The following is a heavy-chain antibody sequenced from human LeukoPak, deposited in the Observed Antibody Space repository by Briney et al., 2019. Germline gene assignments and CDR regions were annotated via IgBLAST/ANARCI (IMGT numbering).Heavy chain of an antibody. D-gene: IGHD2-2*01. CDR1: GFTFLSYW. Sequence: GGSLRLSCAASGFTFLSYWMSWVRQAPGKGLEWVANIKQDGSEKYYVDSVKGRFTISRDNAKNSLYLQMNSLRAEDTAVYYCARDPVPATRLGGYNWFDPWGQGTLVTVSS. V-gene: IGHV3-7*01. CDR2: IKQDGSEK. J-gene: IGHJ5*02. CDR3: ARDPVPATRLGGYNWFDP.